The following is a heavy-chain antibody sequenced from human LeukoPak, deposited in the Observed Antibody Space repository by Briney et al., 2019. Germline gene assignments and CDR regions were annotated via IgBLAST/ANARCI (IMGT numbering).Heavy chain of an antibody. V-gene: IGHV6-1*01. CDR2: TYYRAKWYY. CDR3: SLARSEYHYGMDV. Sequence: SQTLSLTCAISGDSVSSISVAWNWIRQSPSKGLEWLGRTYYRAKWYYEYAVSVKSRINISPDTSKNQFSLQLTSVTPEDTAVYYCSLARSEYHYGMDVWGQGTTVTVSS. CDR1: GDSVSSISVA. J-gene: IGHJ6*02.